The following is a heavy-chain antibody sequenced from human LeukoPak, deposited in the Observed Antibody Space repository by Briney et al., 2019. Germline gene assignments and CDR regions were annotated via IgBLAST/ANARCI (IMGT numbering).Heavy chain of an antibody. J-gene: IGHJ4*02. V-gene: IGHV3-21*01. Sequence: GGSLRLSCAASGFTFSSYSMNWVRQAPGKGLGWVSSISSSSSYIYYADSVKGRFTISRDNAKNSLFLQMNSLRVEDTAVYYCVPPGVRATSSWGQGTLVIVSS. CDR3: VPPGVRATSS. CDR2: ISSSSSYI. D-gene: IGHD1-1*01. CDR1: GFTFSSYS.